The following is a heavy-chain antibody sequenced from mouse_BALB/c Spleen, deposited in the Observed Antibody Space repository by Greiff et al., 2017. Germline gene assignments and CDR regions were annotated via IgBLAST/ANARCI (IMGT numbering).Heavy chain of an antibody. V-gene: IGHV2-9*02. J-gene: IGHJ3*01. CDR3: ARESPSDYRYDGFAY. Sequence: VKLVESGPGLVAPSQSLSITCTVSGFSLTSYGVHWVRQPPGKGLEWLGVIWAGGSTNYNSALMSRLSISKDNSKSQVFLKMNSLQTDDTAMYYCARESPSDYRYDGFAYWGQGTLVTVSA. CDR1: GFSLTSYG. D-gene: IGHD2-14*01. CDR2: IWAGGST.